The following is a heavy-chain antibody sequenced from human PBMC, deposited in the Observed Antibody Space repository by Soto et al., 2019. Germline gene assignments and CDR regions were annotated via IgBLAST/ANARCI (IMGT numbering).Heavy chain of an antibody. V-gene: IGHV4-31*03. Sequence: QVQLQESGPGLVKPSQTLSLTCTVSGGSINSGGYCWSWIRQHPGKGLDWIGCISYGGSTSYNPSLKGRVTISVETSKNQFSLKLTSVTAADTAVYYCSRGILVWGQGALITVSS. CDR2: ISYGGST. D-gene: IGHD5-18*01. CDR1: GGSINSGGYC. CDR3: SRGILV. J-gene: IGHJ4*02.